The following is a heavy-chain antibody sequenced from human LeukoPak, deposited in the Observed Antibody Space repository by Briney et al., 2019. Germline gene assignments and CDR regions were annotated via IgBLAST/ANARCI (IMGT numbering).Heavy chain of an antibody. CDR1: GGSISSGDYY. J-gene: IGHJ4*02. D-gene: IGHD3-22*01. CDR3: AREKDYYDSSGYSGEDY. Sequence: ASETLSLTCTVSGGSISSGDYYWSWIRQPPGKGLEWIGYIYYSGSTYYNPSLKSRVTISVDTSKNQFSLKLSSVTAADTAVYYCAREKDYYDSSGYSGEDYWGQGTLVAVSS. V-gene: IGHV4-30-4*01. CDR2: IYYSGST.